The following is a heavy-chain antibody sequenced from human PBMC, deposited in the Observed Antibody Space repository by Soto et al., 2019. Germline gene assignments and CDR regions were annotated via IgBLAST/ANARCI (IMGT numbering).Heavy chain of an antibody. CDR1: GFTFSSYA. Sequence: HPGGSLRLSCAASGFTFSSYAMHWVRQAPGKGLEWVAVISYDGSNKYYADSVKGRFTISRDNSKNTLYLQMNSLRAEDTAVYYCARDWGSSGLFDYWGQGTLVTVSS. CDR3: ARDWGSSGLFDY. D-gene: IGHD3-22*01. J-gene: IGHJ4*02. CDR2: ISYDGSNK. V-gene: IGHV3-30-3*01.